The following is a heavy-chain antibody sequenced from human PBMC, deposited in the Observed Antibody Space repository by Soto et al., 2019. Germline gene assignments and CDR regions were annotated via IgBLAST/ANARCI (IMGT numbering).Heavy chain of an antibody. D-gene: IGHD6-13*01. CDR1: GGSFSGYY. Sequence: SETLSLTCAVYGGSFSGYYWSWIRQPPGKGLEWIGEINHSGSTNYNPSLKSRVTVSVDTSKNQFSLKLSSVTAADTAVYYCARVEMGEWVYSSSWYGNWFDPWGQVPLVTVSS. J-gene: IGHJ5*02. V-gene: IGHV4-34*01. CDR2: INHSGST. CDR3: ARVEMGEWVYSSSWYGNWFDP.